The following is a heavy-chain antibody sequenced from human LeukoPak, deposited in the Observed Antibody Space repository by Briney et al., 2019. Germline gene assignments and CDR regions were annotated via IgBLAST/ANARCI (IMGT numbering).Heavy chain of an antibody. CDR1: GYTFTGYY. J-gene: IGHJ4*02. V-gene: IGHV1-2*02. Sequence: APVKVSCKASGYTFTGYYMHWVRQAPGQGLEWMGWINPNSGGTNYAQKFQGRVTMTRDTSISTAYMELSRLRSDDTAVYYCARNYYDTAGHFGYWGQGTLVTVSS. D-gene: IGHD3-22*01. CDR3: ARNYYDTAGHFGY. CDR2: INPNSGGT.